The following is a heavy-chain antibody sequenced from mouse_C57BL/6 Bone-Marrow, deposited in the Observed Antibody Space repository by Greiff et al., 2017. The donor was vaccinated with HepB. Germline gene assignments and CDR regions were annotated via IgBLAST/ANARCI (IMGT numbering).Heavy chain of an antibody. CDR3: ARSANGDRGLWYFDV. D-gene: IGHD4-1*01. J-gene: IGHJ1*03. Sequence: EVKLVESGGGLVQPGGSLSLSCAASGFTFTDYYMSWVRQPPGKALEWLGFIRNKANGYTTEYSASVKGRFTISRDNSQSILYLQMNALRAEDSATYYCARSANGDRGLWYFDVWGTGTTVTVSS. CDR1: GFTFTDYY. CDR2: IRNKANGYTT. V-gene: IGHV7-3*01.